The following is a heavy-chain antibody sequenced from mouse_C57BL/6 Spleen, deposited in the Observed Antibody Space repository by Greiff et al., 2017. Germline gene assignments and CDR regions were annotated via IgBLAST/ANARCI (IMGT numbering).Heavy chain of an antibody. CDR1: GYAFSSYW. D-gene: IGHD2-3*01. CDR2: IYPGDGDP. Sequence: VKLQESGAELVKPGASVKISCKASGYAFSSYWMNWVKQRPGKGLEWIGQIYPGDGDPNYNGKFKGKATLTADKSSSTAYMQLSSLTSEDSAVYFCARFDDDNPDYWGQGTSVTVSS. V-gene: IGHV1-80*01. J-gene: IGHJ4*01. CDR3: ARFDDDNPDY.